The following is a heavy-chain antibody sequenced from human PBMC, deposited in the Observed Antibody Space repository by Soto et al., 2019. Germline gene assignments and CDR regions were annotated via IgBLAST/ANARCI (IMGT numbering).Heavy chain of an antibody. J-gene: IGHJ4*02. CDR2: ISGSGGSI. CDR3: ARVAPEYSSTPRRFDF. V-gene: IGHV3-23*01. D-gene: IGHD6-13*01. CDR1: GFTFGIYA. Sequence: VGSLRLSCAASGFTFGIYAMSWVRQAPGKGLEWVSSISGSGGSIYYAHSVKGRFTISRDKTKNTLDLQMNSLRAEDTAVYHCARVAPEYSSTPRRFDFWGQGTLVTVSS.